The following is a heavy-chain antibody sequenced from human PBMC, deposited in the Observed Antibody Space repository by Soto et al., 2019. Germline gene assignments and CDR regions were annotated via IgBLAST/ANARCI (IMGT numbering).Heavy chain of an antibody. CDR1: EVTFDDYV. CDR3: TTGFSSSRFYVDS. J-gene: IGHJ4*02. CDR2: ISWNSKTK. V-gene: IGHV3-9*01. Sequence: VGPMRLPCAASEVTFDDYVMHWFGQPPGKGLEWVSSISWNSKTKDYADSVTGRFTVSRDDAKNSLYLQMDSLRTEDTALYYCTTGFSSSRFYVDSWGPGTLVTVSS. D-gene: IGHD6-13*01.